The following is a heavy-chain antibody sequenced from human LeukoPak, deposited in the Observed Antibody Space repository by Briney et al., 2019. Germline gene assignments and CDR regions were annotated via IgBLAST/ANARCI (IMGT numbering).Heavy chain of an antibody. J-gene: IGHJ4*02. CDR1: GFTLSPYA. CDR3: ARDSERRASLDY. D-gene: IGHD1-1*01. V-gene: IGHV3-30*04. Sequence: GGSLRLSCAASGFTLSPYAMHWLRQAPGKGLEWVAFVSYDGNNEYYADSVKGRFTISRDNSKNTLYLQMNSLRAEDTAVYYCARDSERRASLDYWGQGTLVTVSS. CDR2: VSYDGNNE.